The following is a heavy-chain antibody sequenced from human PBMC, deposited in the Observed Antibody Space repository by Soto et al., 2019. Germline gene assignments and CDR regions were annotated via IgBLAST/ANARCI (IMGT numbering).Heavy chain of an antibody. J-gene: IGHJ6*02. CDR1: GFTFSSYG. D-gene: IGHD3-10*01. Sequence: GGSLRLSCAASGFTFSSYGMNWVRQAPGKGLEWVASISSSSSYIYYADSVKGRFTISRDNAKNSLYLQMNSLRAEDTAVYYCARGSYYGSGSYSVDYYYGMDVWGQGTTVTVSS. CDR3: ARGSYYGSGSYSVDYYYGMDV. CDR2: ISSSSSYI. V-gene: IGHV3-21*01.